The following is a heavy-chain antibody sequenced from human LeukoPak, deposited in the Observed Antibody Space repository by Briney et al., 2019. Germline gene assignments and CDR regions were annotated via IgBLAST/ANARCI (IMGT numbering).Heavy chain of an antibody. D-gene: IGHD3-22*01. J-gene: IGHJ4*02. V-gene: IGHV1-2*02. CDR1: GYTFTGYY. CDR3: ARARTLSYDSSGYYPDY. CDR2: INPNSGGT. Sequence: ASVKVSCKASGYTFTGYYMHWVRPAPGQRLEWLGWINPNSGGTNYAQKFQGRVTMTRDTSISTAYMELSRLRSDDTAVYYSARARTLSYDSSGYYPDYWGQGTLVTVSS.